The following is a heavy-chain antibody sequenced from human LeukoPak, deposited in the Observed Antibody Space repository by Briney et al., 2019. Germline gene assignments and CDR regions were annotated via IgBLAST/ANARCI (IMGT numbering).Heavy chain of an antibody. J-gene: IGHJ4*02. CDR2: ISSSSSYI. CDR1: GFTFSSYS. CDR3: ARDEGILGSGCYSDY. V-gene: IGHV3-21*01. D-gene: IGHD1-26*01. Sequence: GGSQTLSCAASGFTFSSYSMNWVRQAPGKGLEWVSSISSSSSYIYYAESVKGRFTISRDNAKNSLYLQMNSLRAEDTAVYYCARDEGILGSGCYSDYWGQGTLVTVSS.